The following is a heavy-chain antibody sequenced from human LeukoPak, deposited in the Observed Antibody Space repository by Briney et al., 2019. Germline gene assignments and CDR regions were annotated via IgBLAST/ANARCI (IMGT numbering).Heavy chain of an antibody. V-gene: IGHV3-30*18. D-gene: IGHD3-22*01. J-gene: IGHJ4*02. Sequence: GGSLRLSCAASGFAFSSYGMHWVRQAPGKGLEWVAVISYDGSNKYYADSVKGRFTISRDNSKNTLYLQMNSLRAEDTAVYYCAKGGWYDSSGYYGGYFDYWGQGTLVTVSS. CDR3: AKGGWYDSSGYYGGYFDY. CDR1: GFAFSSYG. CDR2: ISYDGSNK.